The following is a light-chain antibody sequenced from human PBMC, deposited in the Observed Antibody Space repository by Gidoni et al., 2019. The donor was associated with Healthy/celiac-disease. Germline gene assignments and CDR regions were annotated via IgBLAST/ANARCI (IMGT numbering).Light chain of an antibody. Sequence: EIVLTQSPATLSWSPGERATLSCRASQSVSSYLAWYQQKPCQAPRLLIYDASNRATGIQARFSGSGSGTDFTLTISSLEPEDFAVYYCQQRSNWPWTFGQGTKVEIK. CDR1: QSVSSY. CDR2: DAS. V-gene: IGKV3-11*01. CDR3: QQRSNWPWT. J-gene: IGKJ1*01.